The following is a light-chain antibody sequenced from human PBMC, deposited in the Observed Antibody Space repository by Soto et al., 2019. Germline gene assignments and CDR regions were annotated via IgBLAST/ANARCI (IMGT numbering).Light chain of an antibody. CDR2: GAS. CDR1: QSVSNN. J-gene: IGKJ4*01. V-gene: IGKV3D-15*01. Sequence: EKLLTHSPATLSVSPGERAALSCMASQSVSNNLAWYQQKPGQPPRLLIFGASTRATGIPARFSGSGSEAEFALTISTPQSEDFAVYYCQQYSVWPLTFGGGTKVDIK. CDR3: QQYSVWPLT.